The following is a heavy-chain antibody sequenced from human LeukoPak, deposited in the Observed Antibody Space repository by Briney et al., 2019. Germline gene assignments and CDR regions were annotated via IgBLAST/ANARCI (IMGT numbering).Heavy chain of an antibody. CDR2: IIPILGIA. D-gene: IGHD3-3*01. J-gene: IGHJ6*02. CDR3: ASSTAYDFWSGYYTGISYYYGMDV. V-gene: IGHV1-69*04. CDR1: GGTFSSYA. Sequence: SVKVSCKASGGTFSSYAISWVRQAPGQGLEWMGRIIPILGIANYAQKFQDRVTITADKSTSTAYMELSSLRSEDTAVYYCASSTAYDFWSGYYTGISYYYGMDVWGQGTTVTVSS.